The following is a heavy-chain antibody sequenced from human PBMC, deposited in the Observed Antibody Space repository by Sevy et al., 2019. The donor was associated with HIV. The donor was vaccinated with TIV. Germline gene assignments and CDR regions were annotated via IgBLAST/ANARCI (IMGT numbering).Heavy chain of an antibody. V-gene: IGHV3-23*01. D-gene: IGHD2-15*01. CDR1: GFSFISYA. J-gene: IGHJ3*02. CDR2: ISGSDGAT. CDR3: AKDIVAVVGDAFDI. Sequence: GGSLRLSCAASGFSFISYAMNWVRQAPGKGLEWVSAISGSDGATYYADSVKGRFSISRDNSKNTLYLQMDSLTAEDTAVYYCAKDIVAVVGDAFDIWGQGTMVTVSS.